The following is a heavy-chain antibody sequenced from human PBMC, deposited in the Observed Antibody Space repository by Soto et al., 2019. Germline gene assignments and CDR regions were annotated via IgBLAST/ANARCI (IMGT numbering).Heavy chain of an antibody. D-gene: IGHD2-15*01. CDR2: IYYSGKT. CDR3: ARGGYCSGGSCADMGHYYYYGMDV. V-gene: IGHV4-39*01. CDR1: GGSISSSSYH. Sequence: PSETLSLTCTVSGGSISSSSYHWGWIRQPPGKGLEWIGSIYYSGKTYYNPSLKSRVTISLDTSNNQFSLKLSSVTAADTAVYYCARGGYCSGGSCADMGHYYYYGMDVWGQGTTVTVSS. J-gene: IGHJ6*02.